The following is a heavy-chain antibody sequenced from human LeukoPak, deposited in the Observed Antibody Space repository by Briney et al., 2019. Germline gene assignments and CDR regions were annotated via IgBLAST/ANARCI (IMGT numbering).Heavy chain of an antibody. CDR2: IKQDGSEK. CDR1: GFTFSSYW. V-gene: IGHV3-7*05. CDR3: ARVCYGSSWYGAVYNYGMDV. D-gene: IGHD6-13*01. J-gene: IGHJ6*02. Sequence: GGSLRLSCAASGFTFSSYWMSWVRQAPGKGLEWVANIKQDGSEKYDVDSVKGRFTISRDNAKNSLYLQMHRLRAEDTAVYYCARVCYGSSWYGAVYNYGMDVWGQGTTVTVSS.